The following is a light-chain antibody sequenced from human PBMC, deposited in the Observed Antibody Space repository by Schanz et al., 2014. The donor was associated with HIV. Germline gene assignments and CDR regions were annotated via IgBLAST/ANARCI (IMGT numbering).Light chain of an antibody. V-gene: IGKV3-20*01. CDR3: QQYGSSPWT. Sequence: EIVLTQSPGTLSLSPGERATLSCRASQTVSSRYLAWYQQRPGQSPRLLIYRASDRASGVPERFSGGVSGTDFTLTISRVEPEDYAVYYCQQYGSSPWTFGQGTRVDVK. CDR2: RAS. J-gene: IGKJ1*01. CDR1: QTVSSRY.